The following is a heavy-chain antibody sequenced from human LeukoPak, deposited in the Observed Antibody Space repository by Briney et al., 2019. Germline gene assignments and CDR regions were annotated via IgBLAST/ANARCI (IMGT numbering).Heavy chain of an antibody. D-gene: IGHD5-12*01. CDR3: ARADGVARDAFDI. V-gene: IGHV3-21*01. CDR2: ISSSSSYI. Sequence: AGGSLRLSCAASGFTFSSYSMNWVRQAPGKGLEWVSSISSSSSYIYYADSVKGRFTISRDNAKNSLYLQMNSLRAEDTAVYYCARADGVARDAFDIWGQGTMVTVSS. J-gene: IGHJ3*02. CDR1: GFTFSSYS.